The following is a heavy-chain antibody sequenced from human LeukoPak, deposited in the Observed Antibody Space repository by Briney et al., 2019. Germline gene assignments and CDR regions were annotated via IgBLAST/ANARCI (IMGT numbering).Heavy chain of an antibody. CDR2: MNPDSGNT. V-gene: IGHV1-8*01. Sequence: EASVKVSCKASGYTFTNSDINWVRQAAGQGLEWMGWMNPDSGNTGYARNFQARVTMTRNTSISTAYMELSSLRSEDTAVYYCARYITMVRGGSWFDPWGQGTLVTVSS. J-gene: IGHJ5*02. D-gene: IGHD3-10*01. CDR1: GYTFTNSD. CDR3: ARYITMVRGGSWFDP.